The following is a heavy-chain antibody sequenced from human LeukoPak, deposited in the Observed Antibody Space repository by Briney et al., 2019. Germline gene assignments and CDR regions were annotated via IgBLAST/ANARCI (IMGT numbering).Heavy chain of an antibody. CDR1: GFTFSNAW. J-gene: IGHJ4*02. Sequence: GGSLRLSCAASGFTFSNAWMSWVRQAPGKGLEWVGRIKSKTDGGTTDYAAPVKGRFTISRDDSKNTLYLQMNSPKTEDTAVYYCTTAEGITIFGVVIIGNHWGQGTLVTVSS. CDR3: TTAEGITIFGVVIIGNH. D-gene: IGHD3-3*01. V-gene: IGHV3-15*01. CDR2: IKSKTDGGTT.